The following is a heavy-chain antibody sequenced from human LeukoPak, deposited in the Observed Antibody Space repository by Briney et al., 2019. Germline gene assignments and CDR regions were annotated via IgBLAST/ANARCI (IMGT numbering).Heavy chain of an antibody. J-gene: IGHJ4*02. V-gene: IGHV4-39*07. CDR2: IFYSGST. CDR3: ASGGDFWSGYYYFDY. Sequence: SETLSLTCTVSSGSISTSNYYWGWVRQPPGKALEWIGNIFYSGSTYYSPSLKSRVTISLDTSRNQFSLRLNSVTAADTAVYYCASGGDFWSGYYYFDYWGQGTLVTVSS. D-gene: IGHD3-3*01. CDR1: SGSISTSNYY.